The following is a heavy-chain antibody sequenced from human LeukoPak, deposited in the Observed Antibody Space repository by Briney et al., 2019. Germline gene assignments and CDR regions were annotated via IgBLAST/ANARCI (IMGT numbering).Heavy chain of an antibody. V-gene: IGHV4-39*07. Sequence: SETLSLTCTVSGASITSSNYYWLWLRQPPGKGLEWIGSIYYTGITYYNLSLKSRVTISVDTSKYQCSLKLSSVTAADTAVYYCARGGTGSSSRYFQHWGQGTLVTVSS. J-gene: IGHJ1*01. CDR3: ARGGTGSSSRYFQH. CDR2: IYYTGIT. CDR1: GASITSSNYY. D-gene: IGHD6-13*01.